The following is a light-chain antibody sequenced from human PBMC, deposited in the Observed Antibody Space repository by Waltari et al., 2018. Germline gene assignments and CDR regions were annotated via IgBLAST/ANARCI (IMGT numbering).Light chain of an antibody. CDR3: ATWDDTLHGCWV. Sequence: QSVLTQPPSASGTPGQRVTISCSGSRSNIGSDTVNCFQHLPGTAPKLLIYTDNQRPSGVPDRFSGSKSGTSASLAISALQSEDEADYYCATWDDTLHGCWVFGGGTKLTVL. J-gene: IGLJ3*02. CDR2: TDN. CDR1: RSNIGSDT. V-gene: IGLV1-44*01.